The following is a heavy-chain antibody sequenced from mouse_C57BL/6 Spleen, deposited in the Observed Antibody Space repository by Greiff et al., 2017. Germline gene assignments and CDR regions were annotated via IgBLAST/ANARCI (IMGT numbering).Heavy chain of an antibody. CDR2: IDPSDSYT. CDR1: GYTFTSYW. Sequence: QVQLQQPGAELVKPGASVKLSCKASGYTFTSYWMQWVKQRPGQGLEWIGEIDPSDSYTNYNQKFKGKATLTVDTSSSTAYMQLSSLTSEDSAVYYCARGDYGYDGRFAYWGQGTLVTVSA. J-gene: IGHJ3*01. D-gene: IGHD2-2*01. V-gene: IGHV1-50*01. CDR3: ARGDYGYDGRFAY.